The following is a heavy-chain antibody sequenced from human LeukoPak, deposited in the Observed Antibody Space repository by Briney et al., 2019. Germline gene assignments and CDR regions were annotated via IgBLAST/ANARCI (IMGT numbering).Heavy chain of an antibody. CDR3: ARTYYYDSSGPYY. Sequence: SETLSLTCTVSGGSISGSTYYWGCIRQPPGKGLEWIGSIYYRGSTLYNPSLKSRVAISVDPSKNQFSLKLSSVTAADTAVYYCARTYYYDSSGPYYWGQGTLVTVSS. CDR2: IYYRGST. D-gene: IGHD3-22*01. V-gene: IGHV4-39*07. J-gene: IGHJ4*02. CDR1: GGSISGSTYY.